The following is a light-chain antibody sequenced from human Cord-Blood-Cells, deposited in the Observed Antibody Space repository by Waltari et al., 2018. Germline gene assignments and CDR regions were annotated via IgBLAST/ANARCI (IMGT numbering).Light chain of an antibody. J-gene: IGLJ3*02. CDR2: EGS. CDR3: CSYAGSSTWV. V-gene: IGLV2-23*01. CDR1: SSVVGSYNL. Sequence: QSALTQPASVSGSPGQSITISCPGTSSVVGSYNLFSWYQQHPGKAPKLMIYEGSKRPSGVSNRFSGSKSGNTASLTISGLQAEDEADYYCCSYAGSSTWVFGGGTKLTVL.